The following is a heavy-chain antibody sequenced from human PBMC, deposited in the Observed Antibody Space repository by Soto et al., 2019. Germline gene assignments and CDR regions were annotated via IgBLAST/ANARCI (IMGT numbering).Heavy chain of an antibody. CDR2: ISSNVGRT. Sequence: PGGSLSLSFAASGFTFSSYTMIWVRQAPGKGLEYVSDISSNVGRTYYANSVKGRFTISRDNSMYTLYLQMGSLRAEDMAVYYCARRGYSGYEMDYWGQGTLVTVSS. CDR3: ARRGYSGYEMDY. J-gene: IGHJ4*02. D-gene: IGHD5-12*01. V-gene: IGHV3-64*01. CDR1: GFTFSSYT.